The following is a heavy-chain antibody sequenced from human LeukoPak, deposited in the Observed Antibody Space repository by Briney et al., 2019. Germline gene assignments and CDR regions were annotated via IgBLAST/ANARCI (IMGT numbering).Heavy chain of an antibody. CDR1: GYTFTRYY. D-gene: IGHD3-16*01. V-gene: IGHV1-2*02. CDR2: INPHSGGT. CDR3: ARDDYLWGTYDY. J-gene: IGHJ4*02. Sequence: ASVRVSCEASGYTFTRYYIHWVRQAPGQGLEWMGGINPHSGGTHYAQKFQGRVTMTRDTSISTAYMELSRLRSDDTAVYYCARDDYLWGTYDYWGQGTLVTVSS.